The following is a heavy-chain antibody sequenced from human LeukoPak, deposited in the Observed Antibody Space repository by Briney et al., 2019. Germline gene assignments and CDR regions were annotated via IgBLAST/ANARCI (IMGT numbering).Heavy chain of an antibody. D-gene: IGHD6-19*01. J-gene: IGHJ4*02. CDR3: ARHTGSGWYLSY. V-gene: IGHV5-51*01. Sequence: GEYLKMSCKGSGHSFTSYWIGWVRQMPGKGLEWMGIIYPGDSDTRYSPSFQGQVTISADKSISTGYLQWSSRKAWDTAMYYCARHTGSGWYLSYWGQGTLVTVSS. CDR2: IYPGDSDT. CDR1: GHSFTSYW.